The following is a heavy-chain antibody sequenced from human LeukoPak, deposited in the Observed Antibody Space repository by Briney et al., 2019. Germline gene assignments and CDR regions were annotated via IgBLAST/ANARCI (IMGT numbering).Heavy chain of an antibody. CDR3: ARVAVSGPTGWFDS. Sequence: GGSLRLSCVASGFTVSGNYMNWVRQAPGKGLEWVSSISSTSAYIYYADSVKGRFTISRDNVDNVVYLQMNSLGAEDTAVYYCARVAVSGPTGWFDSWGQGTLVIVSS. V-gene: IGHV3-21*01. D-gene: IGHD2-8*02. CDR1: GFTVSGNY. J-gene: IGHJ5*01. CDR2: ISSTSAYI.